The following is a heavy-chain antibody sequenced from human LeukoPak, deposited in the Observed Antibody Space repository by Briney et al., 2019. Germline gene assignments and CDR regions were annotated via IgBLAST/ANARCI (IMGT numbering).Heavy chain of an antibody. CDR1: GGSFSSYR. J-gene: IGHJ4*02. V-gene: IGHV4-59*01. CDR2: IYPNGST. Sequence: SETLSLTCAVSGGSFSSYRWTWIRQSPGQGLEWIGYIYPNGSTNSNPSLKSRVTISADTSNNQFSLKLTSVAAADTAVYYCARERERGVSFRGDLYGGYFDSWGQGTLVTVSS. CDR3: ARERERGVSFRGDLYGGYFDS. D-gene: IGHD3-10*01.